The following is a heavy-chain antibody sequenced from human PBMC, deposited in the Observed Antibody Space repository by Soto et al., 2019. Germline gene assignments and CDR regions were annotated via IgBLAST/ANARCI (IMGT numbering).Heavy chain of an antibody. V-gene: IGHV1-2*02. CDR2: INPNSGGT. CDR3: ARGLRPAMVTGY. CDR1: GYTFTGYH. D-gene: IGHD5-18*01. Sequence: SVKGSCKASGYTFTGYHMHWVLQAPGQGLEWMGWINPNSGGTNYAQKFQGRVTMTRDTSISTAYMELSRLRSDDTAVYYCARGLRPAMVTGYWGQGTLVTVSS. J-gene: IGHJ4*02.